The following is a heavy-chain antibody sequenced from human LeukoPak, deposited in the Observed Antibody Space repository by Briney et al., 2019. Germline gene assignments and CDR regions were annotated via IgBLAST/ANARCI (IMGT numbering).Heavy chain of an antibody. D-gene: IGHD2-2*01. CDR2: IFYSGST. J-gene: IGHJ4*02. V-gene: IGHV4-59*01. Sequence: SETLSLTCTVSDGSISPYYWSWIRQPPGKGLEWIGYIFYSGSTNYNPSLKSRVTISVDTSKNQSSLKLTSVTPADTAVYYCARARVPYAYYFDYWGQGILVTVSS. CDR3: ARARVPYAYYFDY. CDR1: DGSISPYY.